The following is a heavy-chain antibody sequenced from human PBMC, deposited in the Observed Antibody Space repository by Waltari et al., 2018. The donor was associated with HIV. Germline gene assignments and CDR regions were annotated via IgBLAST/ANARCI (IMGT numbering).Heavy chain of an antibody. V-gene: IGHV1-46*01. D-gene: IGHD2-8*01. CDR2: IGFSAGDT. Sequence: QDQLVQSGAAVKKPGASVTVSCRGSESPFTIYYVHCVRQAPGQGMQWMGLIGFSAGDTNYAPDFQGRVSMTRDTSTNTVYMELRSLNSDDSAMYYCARGHEYTNGLDYWGQGTLISVTS. CDR3: ARGHEYTNGLDY. J-gene: IGHJ4*02. CDR1: ESPFTIYY.